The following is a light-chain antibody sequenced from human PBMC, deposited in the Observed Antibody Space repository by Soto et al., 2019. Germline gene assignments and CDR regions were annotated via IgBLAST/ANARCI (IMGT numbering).Light chain of an antibody. Sequence: EIVLTQSPGTLSLSPGERATLSCRASQSVSTNYLAWYQRKPGQAPRLLIYGASSRATDIPTRFSGSRSGTDFTLTITTLKSEDCAVYYCQQYGSSPPTFGRGTKVEIK. CDR2: GAS. CDR3: QQYGSSPPT. J-gene: IGKJ1*01. V-gene: IGKV3-20*01. CDR1: QSVSTNY.